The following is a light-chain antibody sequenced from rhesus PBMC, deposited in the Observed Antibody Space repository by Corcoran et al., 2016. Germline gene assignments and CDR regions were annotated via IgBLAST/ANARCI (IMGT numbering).Light chain of an antibody. CDR1: QGISSF. V-gene: IGKV1-28*03. CDR2: DAS. CDR3: LQHNSYPLP. Sequence: DIQMTQSPSSLSASVGDTVTITCRASQGISSFLNWFQQKPGKAPKLLIYDASSLESGVPSRFSGSGSGTDVTLTISSLQPEDFAAYYCLQHNSYPLPFGGGTKVEIK. J-gene: IGKJ4*01.